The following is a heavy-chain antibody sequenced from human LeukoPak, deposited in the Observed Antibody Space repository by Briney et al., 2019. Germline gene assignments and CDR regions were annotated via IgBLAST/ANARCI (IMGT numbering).Heavy chain of an antibody. D-gene: IGHD1-26*01. V-gene: IGHV5-51*01. Sequence: GESLQISFKGSGYSFTSYWIGWVRPTPGKGVEWMGIIYPGDSDTRYSPSFQGQVTISADKSISTAYLQWSSLKASDTAMYYCARGRGSYYYYYYYMDVWGKGTTVTVSS. CDR3: ARGRGSYYYYYYYMDV. J-gene: IGHJ6*03. CDR1: GYSFTSYW. CDR2: IYPGDSDT.